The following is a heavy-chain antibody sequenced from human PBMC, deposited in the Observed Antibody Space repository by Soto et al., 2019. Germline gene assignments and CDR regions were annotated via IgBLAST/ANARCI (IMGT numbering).Heavy chain of an antibody. Sequence: AGSLSLSCAASGFTFSSYAMSWVRQAPGKGLEWVSAISGSGGSTYYADSVKGRFTISRDNSKNTLYLQMNSLRAEDTAVYYCAKDNSSSFNYYYYGMDVWGQGTTVTVSS. D-gene: IGHD6-6*01. CDR2: ISGSGGST. J-gene: IGHJ6*02. V-gene: IGHV3-23*01. CDR3: AKDNSSSFNYYYYGMDV. CDR1: GFTFSSYA.